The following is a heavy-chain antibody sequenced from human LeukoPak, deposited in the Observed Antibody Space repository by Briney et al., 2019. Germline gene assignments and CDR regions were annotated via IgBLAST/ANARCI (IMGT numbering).Heavy chain of an antibody. D-gene: IGHD6-13*01. Sequence: SETLSLTCTVSGGSISSYYWSWIRQPAGKGLEWIGRIYTSGSTNYNPSLKSRVTMSVDTSKNQFSLKLSSVTAADTAVYYCARAQGSSSWYLSAFDIWGQGTMVTVSS. CDR3: ARAQGSSSWYLSAFDI. J-gene: IGHJ3*02. V-gene: IGHV4-4*07. CDR1: GGSISSYY. CDR2: IYTSGST.